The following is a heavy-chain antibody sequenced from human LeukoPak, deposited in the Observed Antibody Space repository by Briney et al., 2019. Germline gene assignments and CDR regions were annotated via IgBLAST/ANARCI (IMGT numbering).Heavy chain of an antibody. Sequence: PSETLSLTCAVYGGSFSGYYWSWIRQPPGKGLEWIGEINHSGSTNYNPSLKRRVTISVDTSKNQFSLKLRSVTAADTAVYYCARGLPGTFDYWGQGTLVTVSS. J-gene: IGHJ4*02. CDR3: ARGLPGTFDY. D-gene: IGHD1-1*01. CDR1: GGSFSGYY. V-gene: IGHV4-34*01. CDR2: INHSGST.